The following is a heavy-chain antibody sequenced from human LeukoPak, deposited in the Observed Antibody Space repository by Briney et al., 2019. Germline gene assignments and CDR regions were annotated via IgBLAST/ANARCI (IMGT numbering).Heavy chain of an antibody. CDR2: IYYSGST. J-gene: IGHJ3*02. CDR1: GGSISSGGYY. D-gene: IGHD6-13*01. V-gene: IGHV4-31*03. Sequence: PSETLSLTCTVSGGSISSGGYYWSWIRQHPGKGLEWIGYIYYSGSTYYNPSLKSRVTISVDTSKNQFSLKLSSVTAADTAVYYCARHSSVPGIAAAILSAFDIWGQGTMVTVSS. CDR3: ARHSSVPGIAAAILSAFDI.